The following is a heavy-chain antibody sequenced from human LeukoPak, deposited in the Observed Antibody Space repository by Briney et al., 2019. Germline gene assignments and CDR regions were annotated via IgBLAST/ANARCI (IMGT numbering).Heavy chain of an antibody. CDR2: ITWNGDIT. J-gene: IGHJ4*02. CDR3: ARLDVDTAMVIDY. D-gene: IGHD5-18*01. Sequence: GGSLRLSCAASGFTFDDHAITWVRQVPGRGLEWVSSITWNGDITDHTDSVRGRFTISRDNAKNSLYLQMNSLRAEDTAVYYCARLDVDTAMVIDYWGQGTLVTVSS. CDR1: GFTFDDHA. V-gene: IGHV3-20*04.